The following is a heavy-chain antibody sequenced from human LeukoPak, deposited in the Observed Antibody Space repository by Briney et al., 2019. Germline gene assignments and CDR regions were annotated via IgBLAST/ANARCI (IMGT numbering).Heavy chain of an antibody. CDR2: IYPADSDI. Sequence: GESLKISCKGSGYSITNYWIAWVRQMPGKGLEWMGIIYPADSDIRYSPSFQGQVTISADKSISTAYLQWSSLKASDTAMYYCARQEYCSGGSCYTWFDPWGQGTLVTVSS. J-gene: IGHJ5*02. CDR1: GYSITNYW. CDR3: ARQEYCSGGSCYTWFDP. V-gene: IGHV5-51*01. D-gene: IGHD2-15*01.